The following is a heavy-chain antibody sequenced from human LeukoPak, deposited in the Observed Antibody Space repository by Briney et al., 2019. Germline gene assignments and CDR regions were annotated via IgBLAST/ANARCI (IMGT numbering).Heavy chain of an antibody. CDR3: ARDRNSGSSLDI. J-gene: IGHJ3*02. Sequence: ASVKVSCMASGYTFTGYYIHWVRQAPGQGLEWMGWIYPYSGDTNYAQNFQGSVTMTRDTSISTAYMELSSLKSDDTAVYYCARDRNSGSSLDIWGQGTMLTVSS. D-gene: IGHD6-6*01. CDR2: IYPYSGDT. CDR1: GYTFTGYY. V-gene: IGHV1-2*02.